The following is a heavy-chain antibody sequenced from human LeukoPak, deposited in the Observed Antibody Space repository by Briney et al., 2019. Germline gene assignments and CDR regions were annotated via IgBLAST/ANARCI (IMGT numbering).Heavy chain of an antibody. CDR3: ARRASSSDAYFDY. J-gene: IGHJ4*02. Sequence: GESLKISCKASGYNFPNYGIGWVRLMPGKGLEWMGIIYPGDSGSRYSPSFQGQVTVSADKSINTAYLQWSSLKASDTAMYYCARRASSSDAYFDYCGQGTMVTVSS. CDR2: IYPGDSGS. V-gene: IGHV5-51*01. D-gene: IGHD6-13*01. CDR1: GYNFPNYG.